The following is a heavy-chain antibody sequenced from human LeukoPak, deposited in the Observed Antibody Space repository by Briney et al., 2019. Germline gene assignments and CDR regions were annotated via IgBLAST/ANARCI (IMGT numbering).Heavy chain of an antibody. CDR2: IYTGGST. V-gene: IGHV3-66*02. J-gene: IGHJ6*02. CDR1: GFSVSSNY. Sequence: PGGSLRLSCAASGFSVSSNYMTWVRQAPGKGLEWVSAIYTGGSTYYADSVKGRFTISRDKSKNTLYLQMNSLRVEDTAVYYCARDYYYDSSGPGPMDVWGQGTTVTVSS. D-gene: IGHD3-22*01. CDR3: ARDYYYDSSGPGPMDV.